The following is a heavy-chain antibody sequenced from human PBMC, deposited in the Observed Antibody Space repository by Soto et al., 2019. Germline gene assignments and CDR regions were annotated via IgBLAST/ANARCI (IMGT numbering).Heavy chain of an antibody. Sequence: QVQLVESGGGVVQPGRSLRLSCAASGFSFSISPMHWVRQAPGKGPEWVALISYDGTNKFYADSVKGRFTISRDNSKSTLYLQVDSLRPEDAAVYYCARDTKTSGGQNWAFNYSDSWGQGTLVTVSS. J-gene: IGHJ4*02. V-gene: IGHV3-30-3*01. CDR3: ARDTKTSGGQNWAFNYSDS. D-gene: IGHD7-27*01. CDR2: ISYDGTNK. CDR1: GFSFSISP.